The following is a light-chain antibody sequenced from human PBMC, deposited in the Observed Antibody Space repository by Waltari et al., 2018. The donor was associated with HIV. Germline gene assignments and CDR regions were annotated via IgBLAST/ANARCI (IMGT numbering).Light chain of an antibody. CDR2: INN. Sequence: QSVLTHPPSVSGTPGQRVIISCSGSSSNIGRFTVNFYQQLPGAAPKLFIYINNQRPSGVPDRFSGSRAGTAASLDINGLQSEDEADDYCAAWDGSLGGCVFGPGTKVTVL. J-gene: IGLJ1*01. CDR3: AAWDGSLGGCV. CDR1: SSNIGRFT. V-gene: IGLV1-44*01.